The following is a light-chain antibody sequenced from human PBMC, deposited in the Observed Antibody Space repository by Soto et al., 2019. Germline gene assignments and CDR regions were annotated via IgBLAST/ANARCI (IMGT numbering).Light chain of an antibody. J-gene: IGKJ4*01. CDR3: QQYNDWPLT. Sequence: EIVMTQSPATLSVSPGEGATLSCRASQSVRSSLAWYQQTPGQSPRLLIYGASARATGIPARFSGSGSGTEFTLTISSLQSEDFAVYHCQQYNDWPLTFGGGTKVEIK. V-gene: IGKV3-15*01. CDR1: QSVRSS. CDR2: GAS.